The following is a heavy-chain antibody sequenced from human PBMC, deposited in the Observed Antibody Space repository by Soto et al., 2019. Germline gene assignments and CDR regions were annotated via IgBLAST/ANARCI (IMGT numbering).Heavy chain of an antibody. J-gene: IGHJ6*03. Sequence: QVQLVESGGGVVQPGRSLRLSCAASGFTFSSYGMHWVRQAPGKGLEWVAVIWYDGSNKYYADSVKGRFTISRDNSKNTLYLQMNRLRAEDTAVYYCARDFFSALERRSNYYYYMDVWGKGTTVTVSS. V-gene: IGHV3-33*01. D-gene: IGHD1-1*01. CDR3: ARDFFSALERRSNYYYYMDV. CDR2: IWYDGSNK. CDR1: GFTFSSYG.